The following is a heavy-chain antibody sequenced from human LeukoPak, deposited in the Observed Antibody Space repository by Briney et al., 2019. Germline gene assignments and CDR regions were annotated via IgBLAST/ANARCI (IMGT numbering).Heavy chain of an antibody. CDR3: ARTKPGSSPYYFDY. CDR1: GGTFSSYA. CDR2: IIPILGIA. Sequence: SVKVSCKASGGTFSSYAISWVRQAPGQGLEWMGRIIPILGIANYAQKFQGRVTITADKSTSTAYMELSSLRSEDTAVYYCARTKPGSSPYYFDYWGQGTLVTVSS. J-gene: IGHJ4*02. D-gene: IGHD3-10*01. V-gene: IGHV1-69*04.